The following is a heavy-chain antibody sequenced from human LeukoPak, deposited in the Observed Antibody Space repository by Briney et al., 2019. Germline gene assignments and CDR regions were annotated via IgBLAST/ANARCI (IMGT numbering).Heavy chain of an antibody. D-gene: IGHD5-18*01. CDR1: GFTFSNYW. Sequence: GGSLRLSCAASGFTFSNYWMSWVRQAPGKGLEWVANIKKDGSEKYYVDSVRGRFTISRDNAESSLHLQMISLRAEDTAVYYCVRDGGRYSYASDWGQGTMVIVSS. J-gene: IGHJ3*01. V-gene: IGHV3-7*01. CDR2: IKKDGSEK. CDR3: VRDGGRYSYASD.